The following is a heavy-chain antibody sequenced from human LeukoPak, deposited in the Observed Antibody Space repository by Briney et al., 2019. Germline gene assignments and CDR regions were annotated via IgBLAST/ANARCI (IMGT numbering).Heavy chain of an antibody. CDR2: INPDGRDT. V-gene: IGHV3-7*01. CDR3: TSWGDTTAEYFQR. J-gene: IGHJ1*01. Sequence: GGSLRLSCVVSGFTLNRCWMNWVRQAPGKGLEWVAHINPDGRDTYYVDSVKGRFTISRDNAENSMYLQMNSLRVEDTAVYYCTSWGDTTAEYFQRWGQGTLVTVSS. D-gene: IGHD2-21*02. CDR1: GFTLNRCW.